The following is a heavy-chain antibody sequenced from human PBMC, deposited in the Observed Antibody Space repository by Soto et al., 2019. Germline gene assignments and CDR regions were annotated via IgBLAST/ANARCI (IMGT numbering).Heavy chain of an antibody. J-gene: IGHJ6*02. D-gene: IGHD6-13*01. CDR2: IIPIFGTA. V-gene: IGHV1-69*12. CDR3: ARVPRSSSWNYYYGMDV. CDR1: GGTFSSYA. Sequence: QVQLVQSGAEVKKPGSSVKVSCKASGGTFSSYAISWVRQAPGQGLEWMGGIIPIFGTANYAQKFQGRVTITADESTSTAYMELCSLSSEDTAVYYCARVPRSSSWNYYYGMDVWGQGTTVTVSS.